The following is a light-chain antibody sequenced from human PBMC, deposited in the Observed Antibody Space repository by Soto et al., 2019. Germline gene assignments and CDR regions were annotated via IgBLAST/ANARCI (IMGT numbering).Light chain of an antibody. CDR2: EVT. J-gene: IGLJ3*02. CDR3: ASYTSGGSWV. V-gene: IGLV2-14*01. CDR1: SSDVGAYDR. Sequence: QSVLTQPASVSGSPGQSIPISCTGTSSDVGAYDRVSWYQHHPGKAPKLLIYEVTNRPSGVSTRCSGSKSANTASLTISGVQPEDEASYYCASYTSGGSWVFGGGTKLTVL.